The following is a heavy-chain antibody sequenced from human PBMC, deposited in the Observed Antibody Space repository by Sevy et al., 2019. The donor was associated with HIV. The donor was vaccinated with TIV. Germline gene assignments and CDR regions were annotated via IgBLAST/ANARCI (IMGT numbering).Heavy chain of an antibody. J-gene: IGHJ4*02. V-gene: IGHV3-7*01. CDR2: MKEDGSER. CDR1: GFTFSSYW. CDR3: VREGVGGYSYSLDC. D-gene: IGHD5-18*01. Sequence: GSLRLSCAASGFTFSSYWMSWVRQAPGKGLEWVATMKEDGSERNYVDSVKGRFTISRDNAKNSLYLQMNSLRAEDTAVYYCVREGVGGYSYSLDCWGPGTLVTVSS.